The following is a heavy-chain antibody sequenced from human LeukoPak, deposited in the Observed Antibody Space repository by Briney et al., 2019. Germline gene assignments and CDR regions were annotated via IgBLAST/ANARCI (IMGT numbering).Heavy chain of an antibody. CDR1: GFTFDDYT. V-gene: IGHV3-43*01. CDR2: ISWDGGST. J-gene: IGHJ6*03. D-gene: IGHD3-10*01. CDR3: AKSYGSGYYYYYMDV. Sequence: PGGSLRLSCAASGFTFDDYTTHWVRQAPGKGLEWVSLISWDGGSTYYADSVKGRFTISRDNSKNSLYLQMNSLRTEDTALYYCAKSYGSGYYYYYMDVWGKGTTVTVSS.